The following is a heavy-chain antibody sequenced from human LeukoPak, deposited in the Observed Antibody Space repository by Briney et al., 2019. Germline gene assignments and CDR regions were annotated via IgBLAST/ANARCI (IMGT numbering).Heavy chain of an antibody. Sequence: SETLSLTCTVSGGSISSYYWSWIRQPPGKGLEWIGYIYYSGSSNYNPSLESRVTISVDTSKNQFSLRLTSVTAADTAVYYCARGEGYCDSISCYLRDGFDIWGQGTMVTVSS. CDR1: GGSISSYY. CDR3: ARGEGYCDSISCYLRDGFDI. V-gene: IGHV4-59*12. D-gene: IGHD2-2*01. J-gene: IGHJ3*02. CDR2: IYYSGSS.